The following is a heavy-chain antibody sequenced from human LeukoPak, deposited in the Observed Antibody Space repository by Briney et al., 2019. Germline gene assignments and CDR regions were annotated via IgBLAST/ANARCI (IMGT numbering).Heavy chain of an antibody. D-gene: IGHD1-26*01. CDR2: VFSRGTT. CDR1: GASMSNYY. CDR3: ARSWAAKWELPGQFDS. V-gene: IGHV4-59*08. Sequence: SETLSPTCTVSGASMSNYYWSWIRQSPEKGLEWLGFVFSRGTTNLNPSFKSRLIMSIDTSKNQFSLRLSSMTAADTAVYFCARSWAAKWELPGQFDSWGQGRLVSVSS. J-gene: IGHJ4*02.